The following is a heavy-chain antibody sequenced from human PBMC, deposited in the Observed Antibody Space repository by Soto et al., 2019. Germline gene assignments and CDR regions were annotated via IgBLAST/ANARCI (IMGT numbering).Heavy chain of an antibody. Sequence: GGSLRLSCAASGFTVSSNYMSWVRQAPGKGLEWVSVIYSGGSTYYADSVKGRLTISRDNSKNTLYLQMNSLRAEDTAVYYCARDRGHERLRYYYGMDVWSQGTTVTVSS. CDR2: IYSGGST. CDR3: ARDRGHERLRYYYGMDV. CDR1: GFTVSSNY. V-gene: IGHV3-53*01. J-gene: IGHJ6*02. D-gene: IGHD6-25*01.